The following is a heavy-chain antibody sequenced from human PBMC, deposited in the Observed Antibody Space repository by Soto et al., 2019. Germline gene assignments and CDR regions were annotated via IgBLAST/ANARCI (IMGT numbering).Heavy chain of an antibody. CDR2: ISYDGSNK. V-gene: IGHV3-30-3*01. Sequence: HPGGSLRLSCAASGFTFSSYAMHWVRQAPGKGLEWVAVISYDGSNKYYADSVKGRFTISRDNSKNTLYLQMNSLRAEDTAVYYCARAGNTRVEMATMVGAFDIWGQGTMVTVSS. CDR3: ARAGNTRVEMATMVGAFDI. CDR1: GFTFSSYA. J-gene: IGHJ3*02. D-gene: IGHD3-10*01.